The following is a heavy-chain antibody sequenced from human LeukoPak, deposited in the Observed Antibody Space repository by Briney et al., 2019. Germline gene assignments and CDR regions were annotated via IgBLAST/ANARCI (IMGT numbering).Heavy chain of an antibody. D-gene: IGHD3-10*01. J-gene: IGHJ4*02. CDR3: AGGTRLVGELDY. Sequence: ASVKVSCKTSGYTFTSYGINWVRQAPGQGLEWMGWISAYNGNTNYAQKLQGRVTMTTDTPTSTAYMELRSLRSDDTAVYYCAGGTRLVGELDYWGQGTLVAVSS. V-gene: IGHV1-18*01. CDR1: GYTFTSYG. CDR2: ISAYNGNT.